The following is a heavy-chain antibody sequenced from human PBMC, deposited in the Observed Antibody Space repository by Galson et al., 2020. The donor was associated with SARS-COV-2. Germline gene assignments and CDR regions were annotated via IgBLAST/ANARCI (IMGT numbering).Heavy chain of an antibody. Sequence: ASETLSLTCTVSGGSISSSSYYWGWIRQPPGKGLEWIGSIYYSGSTYYNPSLKSRVTISVDTSKNQFSLKLSSVTAADTAVYYCASSAVAGTGGFDYWGQGTLVTVSS. D-gene: IGHD6-19*01. CDR2: IYYSGST. V-gene: IGHV4-39*01. CDR1: GGSISSSSYY. CDR3: ASSAVAGTGGFDY. J-gene: IGHJ4*02.